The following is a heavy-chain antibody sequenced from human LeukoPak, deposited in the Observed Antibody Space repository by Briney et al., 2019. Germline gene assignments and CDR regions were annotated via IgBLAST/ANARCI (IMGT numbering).Heavy chain of an antibody. CDR2: ISTSSIYI. D-gene: IGHD2-2*01. J-gene: IGHJ5*02. CDR1: GFTFDDYA. Sequence: GGSLRLSCAASGFTFDDYAMHWVRQAPGKGLEWVSSISTSSIYIYYADSLKGRFTISRDNAKNSLYLQMNSLRAEDTAMYYCARGIEVVAAANNWFDPWGQGTLVTVSS. CDR3: ARGIEVVAAANNWFDP. V-gene: IGHV3-21*01.